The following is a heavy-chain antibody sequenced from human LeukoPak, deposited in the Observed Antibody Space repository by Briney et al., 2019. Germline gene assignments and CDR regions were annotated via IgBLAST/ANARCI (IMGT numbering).Heavy chain of an antibody. CDR2: IYTSGST. V-gene: IGHV4-4*07. J-gene: IGHJ5*02. Sequence: SETLSLTCAVSGYSISSGYYWSWIRQPAGKGLEWIGRIYTSGSTNYNPSLKSRVTMSVGTSKNQLSLKLSSVTAADTAVYYCAGGGYQRDWFDPWGQGTLVTVSS. CDR1: GYSISSGYY. CDR3: AGGGYQRDWFDP. D-gene: IGHD2-15*01.